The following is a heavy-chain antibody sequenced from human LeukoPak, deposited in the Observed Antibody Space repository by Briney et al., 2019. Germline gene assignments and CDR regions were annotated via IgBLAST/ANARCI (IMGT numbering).Heavy chain of an antibody. Sequence: GASVKVSCKASGYTFTSYGISWVRQAPGQGLEWMGWISAYNGNTNYAQKLQGRVTMTTDTSTSTAYMELRSLRSDDTAVYYCARAVAGTYYYYYMDVWGKGTTVTISS. CDR3: ARAVAGTYYYYYMDV. J-gene: IGHJ6*03. CDR1: GYTFTSYG. D-gene: IGHD6-19*01. V-gene: IGHV1-18*01. CDR2: ISAYNGNT.